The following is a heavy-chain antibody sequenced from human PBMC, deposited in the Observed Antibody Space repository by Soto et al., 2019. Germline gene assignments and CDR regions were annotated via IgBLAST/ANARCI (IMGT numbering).Heavy chain of an antibody. CDR1: GGSITSFY. Sequence: SESLSLTCTVSGGSITSFYWSWIRQTPGKGLEWIGHISYTGSTNYNPSLKSRVTIAVDTSKNQFSLNLTSVTAADTAVYYCAREGNGWYYSDYWGQGALVTVSS. V-gene: IGHV4-59*01. D-gene: IGHD6-19*01. CDR3: AREGNGWYYSDY. J-gene: IGHJ4*02. CDR2: ISYTGST.